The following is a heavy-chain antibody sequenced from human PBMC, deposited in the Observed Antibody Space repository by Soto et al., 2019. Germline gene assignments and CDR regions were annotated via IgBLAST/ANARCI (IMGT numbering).Heavy chain of an antibody. CDR1: GGSISSGGYY. Sequence: QVQLQESGPGLVKPSQTLSLTCTVPGGSISSGGYYWSWIRQHPGKGLEWIGYIYYSGSTYYNPSLKSRVTLSVDTSKNQFTLKLSSVTAADTAVYYWARERGSYDSSGYYSPFDYWGPGTLVTVSS. CDR3: ARERGSYDSSGYYSPFDY. J-gene: IGHJ4*02. CDR2: IYYSGST. V-gene: IGHV4-31*03. D-gene: IGHD3-22*01.